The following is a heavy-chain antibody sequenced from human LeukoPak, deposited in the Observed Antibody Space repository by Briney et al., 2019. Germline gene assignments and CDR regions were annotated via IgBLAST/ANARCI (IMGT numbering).Heavy chain of an antibody. J-gene: IGHJ4*02. CDR3: VRDGGVSGYDLLDY. Sequence: GGFLRLSCAASGFTFSNYWMTWVRQAPGKGLEWVAHINQDGSEEHYMDSVKARFTISRDNAKNSLSLQMNSLRAEDTAVYYCVRDGGVSGYDLLDYWGQGTLVTVSS. V-gene: IGHV3-7*01. D-gene: IGHD5-12*01. CDR1: GFTFSNYW. CDR2: INQDGSEE.